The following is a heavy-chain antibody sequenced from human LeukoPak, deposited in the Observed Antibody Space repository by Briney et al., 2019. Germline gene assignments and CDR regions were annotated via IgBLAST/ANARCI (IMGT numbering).Heavy chain of an antibody. CDR3: AREQWLVKLY. CDR1: GFTFSSYA. Sequence: GGSLRLSCAASGFTFSSYAMHWVRQAPGKGLEWVAVISYDGSNKYYADSVKGRFTISRDNSKDTLYLQMNSLRAEDTAVYYCAREQWLVKLYWGQGTLVTVSS. V-gene: IGHV3-30-3*01. D-gene: IGHD6-19*01. J-gene: IGHJ4*02. CDR2: ISYDGSNK.